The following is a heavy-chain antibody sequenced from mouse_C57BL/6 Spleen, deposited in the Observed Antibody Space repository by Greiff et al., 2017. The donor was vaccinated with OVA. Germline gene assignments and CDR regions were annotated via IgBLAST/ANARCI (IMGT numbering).Heavy chain of an antibody. CDR1: GFNIKDYY. V-gene: IGHV14-2*01. D-gene: IGHD1-1*01. CDR3: ARYYYGSSYFDY. J-gene: IGHJ2*01. CDR2: IDPEDGVT. Sequence: VQLQQSGAELVKPGASVKLSCTASGFNIKDYYMHWVKQRTEQGLEWIGRIDPEDGVTKYAPKFQGKATITADTSSNTAYLQLSSLTSEDTTVYYCARYYYGSSYFDYWGQGTTLTVSS.